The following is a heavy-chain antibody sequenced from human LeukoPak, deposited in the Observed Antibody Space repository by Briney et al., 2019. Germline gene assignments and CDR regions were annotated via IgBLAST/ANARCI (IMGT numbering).Heavy chain of an antibody. CDR3: ARGRSGSYYSDYYMDV. Sequence: GASVKVSCKASGYTFTSYYMHWVRQATGQGLEWMGWMNPNSGNTGYAQKFQGRVTMTRNTSISTAYMELSSLRSEDTAVYYCARGRSGSYYSDYYMDVWGKGTTVTISS. CDR1: GYTFTSYY. D-gene: IGHD1-26*01. CDR2: MNPNSGNT. J-gene: IGHJ6*03. V-gene: IGHV1-8*02.